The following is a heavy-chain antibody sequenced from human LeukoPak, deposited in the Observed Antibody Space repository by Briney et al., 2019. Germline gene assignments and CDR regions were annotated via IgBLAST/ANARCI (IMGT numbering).Heavy chain of an antibody. CDR1: GFTFSSYG. CDR2: VWYDGSNK. CDR3: ARGYYYDSSGYYVRDPPDV. D-gene: IGHD3-22*01. V-gene: IGHV3-33*01. J-gene: IGHJ6*04. Sequence: GGSLRLSCAASGFTFSSYGMHWVRQAPGKGLEWVAVVWYDGSNKYYADSVKGRFTISRDNSKNTLYLQMNSLRAEDTAVYYCARGYYYDSSGYYVRDPPDVWGKGTTVTVSS.